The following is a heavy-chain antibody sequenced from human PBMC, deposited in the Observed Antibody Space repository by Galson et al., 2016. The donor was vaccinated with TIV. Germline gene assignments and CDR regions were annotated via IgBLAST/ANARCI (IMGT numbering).Heavy chain of an antibody. CDR2: IYYSGRP. V-gene: IGHV4-59*01. CDR3: ASADTTPFSDTSGYYYGDAFDI. D-gene: IGHD3-22*01. CDR1: GGSMSRYY. J-gene: IGHJ3*02. Sequence: SETLSLTCTVSGGSMSRYYWSWIRQPPGKGLEWLGYIYYSGRPTYNPSLKSRFTIPVDTSKNQFSLKLTSVTAADTAVYYCASADTTPFSDTSGYYYGDAFDIWGQGTMVTVSS.